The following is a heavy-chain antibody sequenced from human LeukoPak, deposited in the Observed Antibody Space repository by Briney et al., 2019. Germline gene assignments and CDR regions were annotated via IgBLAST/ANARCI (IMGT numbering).Heavy chain of an antibody. CDR2: ISAYNGNT. Sequence: ASVTVSCKASGYTFTSYGISWVRQAPGQGLEWMGWISAYNGNTNYAQKLQGRVTMTTDTSTSTAYMELRSLRSDDTAVYYCAREGYVTYDFWSGSDTYDYWGQGTLVTVSS. V-gene: IGHV1-18*01. D-gene: IGHD3-3*01. CDR1: GYTFTSYG. J-gene: IGHJ4*02. CDR3: AREGYVTYDFWSGSDTYDY.